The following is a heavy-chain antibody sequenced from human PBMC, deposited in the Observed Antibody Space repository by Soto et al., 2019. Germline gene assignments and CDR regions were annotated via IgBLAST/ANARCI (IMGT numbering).Heavy chain of an antibody. V-gene: IGHV3-11*01. D-gene: IGHD1-1*01. CDR1: GFTFRDYY. CDR3: VRAVNWNEFDP. J-gene: IGHJ5*02. CDR2: IHSSGTTI. Sequence: PGGSLRLSCAASGFTFRDYYLSWIRQAPGKGLEWISYIHSSGTTIYYTDSVRGRFTISRDNAKNSLYLQMNSLRAEDTAVYDCVRAVNWNEFDPWGQGTLVTVTS.